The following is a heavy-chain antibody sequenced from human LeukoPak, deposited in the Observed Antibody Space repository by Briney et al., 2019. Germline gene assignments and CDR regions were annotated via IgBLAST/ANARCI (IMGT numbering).Heavy chain of an antibody. CDR2: INHSGRT. CDR1: GGSFSGYY. V-gene: IGHV4-34*01. CDR3: ARGAAGLSVGY. J-gene: IGHJ4*02. Sequence: PSETLSLTCAVYGGSFSGYYWSWIRQPPGKGLGWIGEINHSGRTNYNPSLKSRVTLSVDTSKSQSSLNLSSVTAADTAVYYCARGAAGLSVGYWGQGTLVTVSP. D-gene: IGHD6-13*01.